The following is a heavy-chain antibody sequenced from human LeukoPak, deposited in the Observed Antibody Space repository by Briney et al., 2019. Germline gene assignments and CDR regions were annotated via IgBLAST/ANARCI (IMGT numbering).Heavy chain of an antibody. Sequence: GGSLRLSCAASGFTFDDYAMHWVRQAPGKGLEWVSGISWNSGSIDYADSVKGRFTISRDNAKNSLYLQMNSLRAEDTAVYYCARDVATISNWFDPWGQGTLVTVSS. CDR1: GFTFDDYA. D-gene: IGHD5-24*01. CDR3: ARDVATISNWFDP. CDR2: ISWNSGSI. J-gene: IGHJ5*02. V-gene: IGHV3-9*01.